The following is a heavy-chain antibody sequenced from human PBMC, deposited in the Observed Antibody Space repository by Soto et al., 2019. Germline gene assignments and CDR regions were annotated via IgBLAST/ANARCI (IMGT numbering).Heavy chain of an antibody. Sequence: SETLSLTCTVSGSSVRSYFWSWIRQPPGKGLEWIGYISNLENTNYNPSLKSRVTISLDTSKTQISLKLSSVTAADTAVYYCARDPGGARDNTFDYWGQGKMVT. CDR3: ARDPGGARDNTFDY. CDR2: ISNLENT. CDR1: GSSVRSYF. J-gene: IGHJ4*02. D-gene: IGHD4-17*01. V-gene: IGHV4-59*02.